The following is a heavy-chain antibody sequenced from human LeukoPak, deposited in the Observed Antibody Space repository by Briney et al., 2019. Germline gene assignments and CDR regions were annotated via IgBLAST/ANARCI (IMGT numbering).Heavy chain of an antibody. CDR2: IGGSGVST. CDR1: GFTFSSYA. CDR3: AKAYSVEYWPPFDY. V-gene: IGHV3-23*01. D-gene: IGHD2-15*01. J-gene: IGHJ4*02. Sequence: GGSLRLSCAASGFTFSSYAMSWVRQAPGKGLEWVSAIGGSGVSTYYGDSVKGRFTISRDNTKNTVYLLMNSLRAEDTALYYCAKAYSVEYWPPFDYWGQGTLATVSS.